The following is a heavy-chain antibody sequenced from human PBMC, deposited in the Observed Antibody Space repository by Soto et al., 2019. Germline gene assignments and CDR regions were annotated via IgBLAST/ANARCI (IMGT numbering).Heavy chain of an antibody. CDR3: AKEVPSCCYTGFDL. Sequence: PGGSLRLSCTASGFTFSAYAIAWVRQAPGKGLECLSGISGSGDATHYADSVKGRFTICRDNSKNTAYLEMRSLRVEDTVLYYCAKEVPSCCYTGFDLWGQGTLVTVSS. D-gene: IGHD3-16*02. V-gene: IGHV3-23*01. J-gene: IGHJ5*02. CDR2: ISGSGDAT. CDR1: GFTFSAYA.